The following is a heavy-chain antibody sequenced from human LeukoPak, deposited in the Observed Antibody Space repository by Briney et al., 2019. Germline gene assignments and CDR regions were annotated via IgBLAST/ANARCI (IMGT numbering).Heavy chain of an antibody. V-gene: IGHV3-23*01. Sequence: GGSLRLSCAASGFTFSSYAMSWVRQAPGKGLEWVSVISGSGGSTYYTDSVKGRFSISRDNSKNTLYLQMDSLRGEDTAVYYCAKDFRIGYSAHFDYWGQGALVTVSS. J-gene: IGHJ4*02. CDR3: AKDFRIGYSAHFDY. CDR2: ISGSGGST. CDR1: GFTFSSYA. D-gene: IGHD2-21*01.